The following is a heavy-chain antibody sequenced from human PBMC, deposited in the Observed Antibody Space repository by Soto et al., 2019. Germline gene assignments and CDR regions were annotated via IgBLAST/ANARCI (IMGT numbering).Heavy chain of an antibody. J-gene: IGHJ3*02. V-gene: IGHV1-8*01. D-gene: IGHD3-3*01. CDR2: MKPNSGNT. Sequence: QVQLVQSGAEVKKPGASVKVSCKASGYTFTSYDINWVRQATGQGLEWMGWMKPNSGNTGYAQKFEGRVTMTRNTSISTGYMELRSLRSEDTAVYYCASPAGNYDFWSGYSFDIWGQGTIVTVSS. CDR3: ASPAGNYDFWSGYSFDI. CDR1: GYTFTSYD.